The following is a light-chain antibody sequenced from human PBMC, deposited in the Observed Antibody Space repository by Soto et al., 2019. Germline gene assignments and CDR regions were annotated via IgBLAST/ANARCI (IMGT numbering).Light chain of an antibody. J-gene: IGKJ4*01. CDR3: QHYNNWPLT. CDR1: QSVSSN. Sequence: EILMTQSPATLSVSPGERATLYCRASQSVSSNLAWYQQKPGQAPRLLIYGASTGATGIPARFSGSGSGTEFTLTISSLQSEDFAVYYCQHYNNWPLTFGGGTKV. V-gene: IGKV3-15*01. CDR2: GAS.